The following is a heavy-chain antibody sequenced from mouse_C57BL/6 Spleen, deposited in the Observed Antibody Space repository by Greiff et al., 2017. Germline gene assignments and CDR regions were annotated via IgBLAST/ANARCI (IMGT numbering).Heavy chain of an antibody. CDR1: GYTFTSYW. Sequence: VKLQQPGAELVKPGASVKLSCKASGYTFTSYWMQWVKQRPGQGLEWIGEIDPSDSYTNYNQKFKGKATLTVDTSSSTAYMQLSSLTSEDPAVYYCARYYYGSSFHAMDYWGQGTSVTVSS. D-gene: IGHD1-1*01. CDR2: IDPSDSYT. J-gene: IGHJ4*01. V-gene: IGHV1-50*01. CDR3: ARYYYGSSFHAMDY.